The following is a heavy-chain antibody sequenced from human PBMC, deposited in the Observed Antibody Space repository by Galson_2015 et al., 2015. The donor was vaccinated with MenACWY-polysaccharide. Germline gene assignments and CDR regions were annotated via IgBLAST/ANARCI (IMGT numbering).Heavy chain of an antibody. CDR1: GYTFTSYG. V-gene: IGHV1-18*01. J-gene: IGHJ4*02. Sequence: SGYTFTSYGISWVRQAPGQGLEWMGWIRVYNGNTKYAQNLQGRVTMTTDTSTSTAYMELRSLRSDDTAVYYCARDFLSTVTTRPGYWGQGTLVTVSS. D-gene: IGHD4-17*01. CDR3: ARDFLSTVTTRPGY. CDR2: IRVYNGNT.